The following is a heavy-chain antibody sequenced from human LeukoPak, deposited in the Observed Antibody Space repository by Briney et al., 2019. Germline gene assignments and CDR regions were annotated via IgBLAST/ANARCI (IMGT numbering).Heavy chain of an antibody. V-gene: IGHV4-61*01. Sequence: SETLSLTCTVSGGSISSSSYYWSWIRQPPGKGLEWIGYIYYSGSTNYNPSLKSRVTISVDTSKNQFSLKLSSVTAADTAVYYCARTIPSGYYFDYWGQGTLVTVSS. CDR3: ARTIPSGYYFDY. CDR1: GGSISSSSYY. D-gene: IGHD1-26*01. CDR2: IYYSGST. J-gene: IGHJ4*02.